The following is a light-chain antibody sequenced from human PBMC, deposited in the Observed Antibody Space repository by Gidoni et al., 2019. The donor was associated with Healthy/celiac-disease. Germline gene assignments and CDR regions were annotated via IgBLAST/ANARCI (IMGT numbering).Light chain of an antibody. Sequence: SYELTQPLSVLVALGQTARITCGGNNIGSKNVHWYQQKQGQAPVLVIYRDSNRPSGIPERFSGSNSGNTATLTISRAQAGDEADYYCQVWDSSVVVFGGGTKLTVL. CDR2: RDS. J-gene: IGLJ2*01. CDR1: NIGSKN. V-gene: IGLV3-9*01. CDR3: QVWDSSVVV.